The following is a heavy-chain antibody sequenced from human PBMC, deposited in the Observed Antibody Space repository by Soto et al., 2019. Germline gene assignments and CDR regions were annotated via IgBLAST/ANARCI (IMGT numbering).Heavy chain of an antibody. D-gene: IGHD4-17*01. CDR3: ARDALYGDGNYYYYYGMDV. CDR2: ISYDGSNK. CDR1: GFTFSSYA. Sequence: GGSLRLSCAASGFTFSSYAMHWVRQAPGKGLEWVAVISYDGSNKYYADSVKGRFTISRDNSKNTLYLQMNSLRAEDTAVDYCARDALYGDGNYYYYYGMDVWGQGTTVTVSS. V-gene: IGHV3-30-3*01. J-gene: IGHJ6*02.